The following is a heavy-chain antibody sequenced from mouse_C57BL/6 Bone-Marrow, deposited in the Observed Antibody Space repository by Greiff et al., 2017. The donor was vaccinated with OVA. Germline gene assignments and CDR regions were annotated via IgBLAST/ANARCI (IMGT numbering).Heavy chain of an antibody. V-gene: IGHV6-3*01. CDR2: ISLKSDTYAT. CDR1: GFTFSNYW. CDR3: TGYYYCRNYFDY. J-gene: IGHJ2*01. D-gene: IGHD1-1*01. Sequence: EVQLQESGGGLVQPGGSMKLSCVASGFTFSNYWMHWVRQSPEKGLEWVAQISLKSDTYATHYAEYVQGRFTITRDDSKISVYLQMNNLTAEDTGIYYCTGYYYCRNYFDYWGQGTTLTVSS.